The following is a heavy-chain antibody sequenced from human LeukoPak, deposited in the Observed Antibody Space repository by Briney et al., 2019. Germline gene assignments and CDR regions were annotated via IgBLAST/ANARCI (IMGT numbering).Heavy chain of an antibody. Sequence: GRSLRLSCAASGFTFDDYAMHWVRHAPGKGLEWVSGIRWNSGSIGYADSVKGQFTISRDNAKNSLYLQMNSLRAEDTALYYCAKGSADYYDSSGYYNAFDIWGQGTMVTVSS. V-gene: IGHV3-9*01. CDR3: AKGSADYYDSSGYYNAFDI. CDR1: GFTFDDYA. CDR2: IRWNSGSI. J-gene: IGHJ3*02. D-gene: IGHD3-22*01.